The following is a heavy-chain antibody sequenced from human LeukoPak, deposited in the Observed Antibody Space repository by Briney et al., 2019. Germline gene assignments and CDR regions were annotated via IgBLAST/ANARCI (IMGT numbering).Heavy chain of an antibody. V-gene: IGHV3-53*01. CDR3: AREAGGKMGY. CDR2: IYSGGST. CDR1: GFTFDDYG. Sequence: PGGSLRLSCAASGFTFDDYGMSWVRQAPGKGLEWVSVIYSGGSTYYADSVKGRFTISRDNSKNTLYLQMNSLRAEDTAVYYCAREAGGKMGYWGQGTLVTVSS. D-gene: IGHD5-24*01. J-gene: IGHJ4*02.